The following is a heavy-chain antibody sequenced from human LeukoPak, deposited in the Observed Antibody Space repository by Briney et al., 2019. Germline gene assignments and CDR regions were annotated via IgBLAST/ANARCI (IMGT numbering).Heavy chain of an antibody. V-gene: IGHV3-33*01. Sequence: GGSLRLSWAASGFTFISYGLNWVRKAPGKGLEWGAFIWHDGSNKYYADPVEDRFSISRDNSKNTLYLQMNSLRAEDTAVYYCARDGDGTSHFFGYWGQGTLVTVSS. D-gene: IGHD7-27*01. J-gene: IGHJ4*02. CDR2: IWHDGSNK. CDR1: GFTFISYG. CDR3: ARDGDGTSHFFGY.